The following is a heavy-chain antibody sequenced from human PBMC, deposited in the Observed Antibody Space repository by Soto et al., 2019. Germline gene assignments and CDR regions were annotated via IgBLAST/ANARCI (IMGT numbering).Heavy chain of an antibody. CDR1: GGSIGSGDYY. V-gene: IGHV4-30-4*01. CDR3: ARDSRRRADSGTRPLYYFDY. CDR2: IYYTGNT. D-gene: IGHD1-26*01. Sequence: QVQLKESGPGLVKPSQTLSLTCSVSGGSIGSGDYYWSWVRQSPGKGLEWIGYIYYTGNTYCNPSLGSRVTFSVDTSQNQLSLRLSDVTVADTAVYYCARDSRRRADSGTRPLYYFDYWGQGTLVTVSS. J-gene: IGHJ4*02.